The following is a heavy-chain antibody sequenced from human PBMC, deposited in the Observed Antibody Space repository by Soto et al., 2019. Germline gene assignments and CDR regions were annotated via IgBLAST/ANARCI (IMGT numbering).Heavy chain of an antibody. CDR3: ARVALLYYFDY. CDR2: IKQDGSEQ. Sequence: GGSLRLSCAASGFTFSSYWMSWVRQAPGKGLECVANIKQDGSEQYYVDSVKGRFTISRDNAKNSLYLQMNSLRAEDTSVYYCARVALLYYFDYWGQGTLVTVSS. J-gene: IGHJ4*02. V-gene: IGHV3-7*01. CDR1: GFTFSSYW.